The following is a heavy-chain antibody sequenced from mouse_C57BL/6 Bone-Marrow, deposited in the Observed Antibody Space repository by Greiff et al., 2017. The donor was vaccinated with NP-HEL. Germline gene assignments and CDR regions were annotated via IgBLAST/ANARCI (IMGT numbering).Heavy chain of an antibody. J-gene: IGHJ3*01. D-gene: IGHD1-1*01. CDR3: ARRYYYGSPFAY. CDR1: GYTFTSYW. V-gene: IGHV1-64*01. Sequence: QVQLQQPGAELVKPGASVKLSCKASGYTFTSYWMHWVKQRPGQGLEWIGMIHPNSGSTNYNEKFKSKATLTVDKSSSTAYMQLSSLTSEDSAVFYSARRYYYGSPFAYWGRGTLVTVSA. CDR2: IHPNSGST.